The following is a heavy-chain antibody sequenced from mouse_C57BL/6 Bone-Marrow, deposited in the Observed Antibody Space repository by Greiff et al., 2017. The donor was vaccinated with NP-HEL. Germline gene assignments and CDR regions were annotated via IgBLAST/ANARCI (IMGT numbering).Heavy chain of an antibody. Sequence: QVQLQQPGAELVKPGASVKLSCKASGYTFTSYWMHWVKQRPGQGLVWIGMIHPNSGSTNYNEKFKSKATLTVDKSSSTAYMQLSSLTSEDSAVYYCAYYYGSSFDYWGQGTTLTVSS. CDR2: IHPNSGST. D-gene: IGHD1-1*01. CDR3: AYYYGSSFDY. CDR1: GYTFTSYW. V-gene: IGHV1-64*01. J-gene: IGHJ2*01.